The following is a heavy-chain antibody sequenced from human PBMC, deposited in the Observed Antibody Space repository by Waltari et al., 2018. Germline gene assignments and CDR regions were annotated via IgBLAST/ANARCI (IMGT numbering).Heavy chain of an antibody. D-gene: IGHD2-15*01. Sequence: QVQLQESGPGLVKPSETLSLTCAVSGYSISRGYYWGWIRQPPGKGLEWIGSIYHSGRTYNNPSLKSRVTISVDTSKNQFSRKLSSVTAADTAVYYCAREWYCSGGSCYPDNNWFDPWGQGTLVTVSS. J-gene: IGHJ5*02. V-gene: IGHV4-38-2*02. CDR1: GYSISRGYY. CDR2: IYHSGRT. CDR3: AREWYCSGGSCYPDNNWFDP.